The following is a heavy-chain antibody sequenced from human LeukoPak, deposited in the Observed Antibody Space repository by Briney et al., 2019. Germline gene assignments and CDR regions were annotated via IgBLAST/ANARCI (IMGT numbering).Heavy chain of an antibody. V-gene: IGHV7-4-1*02. Sequence: ASVKVSCKASGYTFTSYAMNWVRQAPGQGLEWMGWINTNTGNPTYAQGFTGRFVFSLDTSVSTAYLQISSLKAEDTAVYYCARNGDIVVVPAAIGDYWGQGTLVTVSS. CDR3: ARNGDIVVVPAAIGDY. CDR1: GYTFTSYA. J-gene: IGHJ4*02. D-gene: IGHD2-2*01. CDR2: INTNTGNP.